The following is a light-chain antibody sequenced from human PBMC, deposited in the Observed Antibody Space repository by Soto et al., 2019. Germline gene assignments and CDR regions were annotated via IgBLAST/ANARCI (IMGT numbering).Light chain of an antibody. CDR2: DAS. J-gene: IGKJ4*01. Sequence: DIMLTQSPGTLSLSPGERVTLSCRASQSVSRNLAWYQQKLGQAPRLLIYDASTRSTGIPATFSGSGSGPEFTLTISSLAPEDFAVYYCQQRSSWPPLTFGGGTKVDIK. CDR3: QQRSSWPPLT. CDR1: QSVSRN. V-gene: IGKV3-11*01.